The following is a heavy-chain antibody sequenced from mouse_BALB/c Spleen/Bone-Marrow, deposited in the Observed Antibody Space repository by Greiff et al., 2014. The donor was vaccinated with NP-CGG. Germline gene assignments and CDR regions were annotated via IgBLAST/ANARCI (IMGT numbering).Heavy chain of an antibody. V-gene: IGHV3-1*02. J-gene: IGHJ3*01. Sequence: VQLKESGPDLVKPSQSLSLTCTVTGYSITSGYSWRWIRQFPGNKLEWMGYIHYSGSTNYNPSLKSRISITRDTSKNQFFLQLNSVTTEDTATYYCARREGNHAAWFAYWGQGTLVTVSA. CDR2: IHYSGST. CDR1: GYSITSGYS. D-gene: IGHD2-1*01. CDR3: ARREGNHAAWFAY.